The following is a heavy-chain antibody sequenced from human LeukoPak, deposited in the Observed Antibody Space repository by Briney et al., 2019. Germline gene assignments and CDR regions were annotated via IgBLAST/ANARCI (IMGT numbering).Heavy chain of an antibody. CDR3: ARPTALRTGAYYFDY. J-gene: IGHJ4*02. CDR1: GFTFSDHY. Sequence: GGSLRLSCAASGFTFSDHYMDWVRQAPGKGLEWVGRTRNKANSYTTEYAASVKGRFTISRDDSKNSLYLQMNSLKTEDTAVYYCARPTALRTGAYYFDYWGQGTLVTVSS. CDR2: TRNKANSYTT. D-gene: IGHD4-17*01. V-gene: IGHV3-72*01.